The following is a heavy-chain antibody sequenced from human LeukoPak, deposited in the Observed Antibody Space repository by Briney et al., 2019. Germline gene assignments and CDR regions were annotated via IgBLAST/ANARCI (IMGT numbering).Heavy chain of an antibody. Sequence: SETLSLTCTVSGGPISSYYWSWIRQPPGKGLEWIGYIYYSGSTSYNPSLKSRVTISVDTSKNQFSLKLSSVTAADTAVYYCARSRYSSSWYLRLNYYYYYYMDVWGKGTTVTVSS. J-gene: IGHJ6*03. CDR3: ARSRYSSSWYLRLNYYYYYYMDV. CDR2: IYYSGST. CDR1: GGPISSYY. D-gene: IGHD6-13*01. V-gene: IGHV4-59*01.